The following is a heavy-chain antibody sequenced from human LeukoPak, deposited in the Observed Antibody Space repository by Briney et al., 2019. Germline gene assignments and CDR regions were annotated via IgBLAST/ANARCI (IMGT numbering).Heavy chain of an antibody. J-gene: IGHJ4*02. CDR1: GFSFSSYS. D-gene: IGHD2-2*01. CDR3: AKDRVVVPAAMLGY. Sequence: GGSLRLSCAASGFSFSSYSMNWVRQAPGKGLEWVSVIYSGGSTYYADSMKGRFTISRDNSKNTLYLQMNSLRAEDTAVYYCAKDRVVVPAAMLGYWGQGTLVTVSS. CDR2: IYSGGST. V-gene: IGHV3-66*01.